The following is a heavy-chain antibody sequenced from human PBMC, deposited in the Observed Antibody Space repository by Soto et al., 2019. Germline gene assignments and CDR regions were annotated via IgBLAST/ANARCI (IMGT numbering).Heavy chain of an antibody. Sequence: QAQLVESGGGVVQPGRSLRLSCAASGFTFSSYGMHWVRQAPGTGLEWVAVISYDGGLQHYADSVKGRFTTSRDNSKNRVLLQMNSLRAEDTAVYYCVSDRGYGHASVPYSWGQGTLVSVSS. CDR2: ISYDGGLQ. D-gene: IGHD5-18*01. CDR3: VSDRGYGHASVPYS. CDR1: GFTFSSYG. J-gene: IGHJ4*02. V-gene: IGHV3-30*13.